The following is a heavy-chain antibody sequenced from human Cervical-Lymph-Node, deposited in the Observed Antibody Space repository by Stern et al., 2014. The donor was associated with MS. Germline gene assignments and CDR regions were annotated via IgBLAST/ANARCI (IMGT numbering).Heavy chain of an antibody. Sequence: VQLVQSGAEVKKPGPSVTVSCKASGGTFSNYATSWVRPAPGQGLAWMRGIVPLFGKPNYAQKFQGRVTITADESTSTAYMDLSSLRSEDTAVYYGASPLTATSVPFGYYGMDVWGQGTTVTVS. D-gene: IGHD4-17*01. V-gene: IGHV1-69*01. CDR2: IVPLFGKP. CDR1: GGTFSNYA. CDR3: ASPLTATSVPFGYYGMDV. J-gene: IGHJ6*02.